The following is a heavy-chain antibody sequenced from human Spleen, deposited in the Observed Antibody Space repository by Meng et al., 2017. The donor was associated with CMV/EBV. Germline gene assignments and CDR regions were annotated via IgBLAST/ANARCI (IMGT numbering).Heavy chain of an antibody. J-gene: IGHJ6*02. CDR3: TRAGFDDSSGYYYYYYGMDV. CDR2: IRSKAYGGTT. V-gene: IGHV3-49*04. D-gene: IGHD3-22*01. CDR1: GFTFGDYA. Sequence: GESLKISCTASGFTFGDYAMSWVRQAPGKGLEWVGFIRSKAYGGTTEYAASVKGRFTISRDDSKSIAYLQMNSLKTEDTAVYYCTRAGFDDSSGYYYYYYGMDVWGQGTTVTVSS.